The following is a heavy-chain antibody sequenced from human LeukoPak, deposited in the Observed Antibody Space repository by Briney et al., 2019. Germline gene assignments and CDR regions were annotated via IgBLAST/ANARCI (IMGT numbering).Heavy chain of an antibody. CDR3: AREPISHTVTKNFDY. D-gene: IGHD4-11*01. CDR1: GYTFTDYY. Sequence: GASVKVSCKASGYTFTDYYLHWVRQAPGQGLAWMGWINPYSRGTSYAQNFQGRVTMTRDTSISTAYMELIRLTSDDTAVYYCAREPISHTVTKNFDYWGQGTLVTVSS. J-gene: IGHJ4*02. CDR2: INPYSRGT. V-gene: IGHV1-2*02.